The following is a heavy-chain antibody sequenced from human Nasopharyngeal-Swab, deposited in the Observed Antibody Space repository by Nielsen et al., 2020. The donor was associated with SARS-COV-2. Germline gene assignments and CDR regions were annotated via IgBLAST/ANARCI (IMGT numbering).Heavy chain of an antibody. CDR1: GGSISSSSYY. D-gene: IGHD6-6*01. V-gene: IGHV4-39*07. CDR2: IYHSGST. CDR3: SYSSSDTGDC. J-gene: IGHJ4*02. Sequence: SETLSLTCTVSGGSISSSSYYWGWIRQPPGKGLEWIGSIYHSGSTYYNPSLKSRVTISVDTSKNQFSLKLSSVTAADTAVYYCSYSSSDTGDCWGQGTLVTVSS.